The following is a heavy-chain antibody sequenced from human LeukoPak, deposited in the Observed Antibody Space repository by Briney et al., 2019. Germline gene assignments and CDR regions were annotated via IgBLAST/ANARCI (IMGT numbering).Heavy chain of an antibody. CDR1: GASISSYY. J-gene: IGHJ5*02. V-gene: IGHV4-4*07. CDR2: IYVSGST. CDR3: ARDSGTTGEVKFDP. Sequence: SETLSLTCTVSGASISSYYWSWIRQPAGKGLEWIGRIYVSGSTTYNPSLESRVTMSLDTSKNQISLKVSSVTAADTAVYYCARDSGTTGEVKFDPWGQGTLVTVSS. D-gene: IGHD1-7*01.